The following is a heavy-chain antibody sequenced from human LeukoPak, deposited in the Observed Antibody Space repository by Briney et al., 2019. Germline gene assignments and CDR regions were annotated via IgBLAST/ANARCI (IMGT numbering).Heavy chain of an antibody. CDR1: GASISSYY. J-gene: IGHJ5*02. V-gene: IGHV4-4*07. CDR2: IYVSGST. CDR3: ARDSGTTGEVKFDP. Sequence: SETLSLTCTVSGASISSYYWSWIRQPAGKGLEWIGRIYVSGSTTYNPSLESRVTMSLDTSKNQISLKVSSVTAADTAVYYCARDSGTTGEVKFDPWGQGTLVTVSS. D-gene: IGHD1-7*01.